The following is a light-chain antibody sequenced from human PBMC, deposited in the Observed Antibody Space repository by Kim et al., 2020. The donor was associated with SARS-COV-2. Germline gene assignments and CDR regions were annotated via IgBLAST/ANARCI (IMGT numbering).Light chain of an antibody. J-gene: IGKJ1*01. V-gene: IGKV1-39*01. Sequence: DIQMTQSPSSLSASVGDRVSITCRASQTIITYLNWYQQKPGKAPKLLIYAASSLQSGVPSRFSGAGSGTDFTLIISSLQPEDFATYYCQQSYSTPQTFGQGTKLEI. CDR1: QTIITY. CDR2: AAS. CDR3: QQSYSTPQT.